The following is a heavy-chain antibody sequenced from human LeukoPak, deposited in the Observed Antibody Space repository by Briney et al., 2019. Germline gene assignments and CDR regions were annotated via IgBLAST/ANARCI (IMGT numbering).Heavy chain of an antibody. V-gene: IGHV1-69*06. Sequence: SVKVSCKASGGTFSSYAISWVRQAPGQGLEWMGGIIPIFGTANYAQKFQGRVTITADKSTSTAYMELSSLRSEDTAVYYCASRPISGGGYEINYYYYYMDVWGKGTTVTVSS. J-gene: IGHJ6*03. CDR2: IIPIFGTA. CDR3: ASRPISGGGYEINYYYYYMDV. CDR1: GGTFSSYA. D-gene: IGHD5-12*01.